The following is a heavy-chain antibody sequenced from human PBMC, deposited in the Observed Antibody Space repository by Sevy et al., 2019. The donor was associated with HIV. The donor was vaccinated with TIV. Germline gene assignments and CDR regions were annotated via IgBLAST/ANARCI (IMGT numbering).Heavy chain of an antibody. J-gene: IGHJ4*02. CDR3: TTGDPYNRYGYMRPYFFDY. Sequence: GWSLRLSCAASGFTFTNTWMSWVRQAPGKGLEWVGRIKSKTDGGTGDYAAPVKGRFSISRDDSKNTLYLQMNSLKTEDTAVYYCTTGDPYNRYGYMRPYFFDYWGQGTLVTVSS. CDR1: GFTFTNTW. D-gene: IGHD5-18*01. CDR2: IKSKTDGGTG. V-gene: IGHV3-15*01.